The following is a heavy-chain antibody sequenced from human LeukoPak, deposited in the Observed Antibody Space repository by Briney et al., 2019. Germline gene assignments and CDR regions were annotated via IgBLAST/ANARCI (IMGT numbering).Heavy chain of an antibody. CDR3: AREVGACDY. D-gene: IGHD1-26*01. CDR1: GYTFSSYF. V-gene: IGHV1-46*01. CDR2: INPSGGST. J-gene: IGHJ4*02. Sequence: ASVKVSCKASGYTFSSYFMHWVRQAPGQGLEWMGVINPSGGSTTYAQNFQGRVTMTRDMSTSTVYMELSSLRSEDTAVYYCAREVGACDYWDQGTLVTVSS.